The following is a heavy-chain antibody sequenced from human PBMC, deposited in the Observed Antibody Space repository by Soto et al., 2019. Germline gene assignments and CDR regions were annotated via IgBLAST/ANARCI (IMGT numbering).Heavy chain of an antibody. CDR1: GFTFSSYA. CDR2: ISGSGGST. Sequence: EVQLLESGGGLVQPGGSLRLSCAASGFTFSSYAMSWVRQAPGKGLEWVSAISGSGGSTYYADSVKGRFTISRDNSKNTLYLQMNSLRAEDTAVYYCAKRWGVYDSSGYFPHMDVWGQGTTVTVSS. D-gene: IGHD3-22*01. V-gene: IGHV3-23*01. J-gene: IGHJ6*02. CDR3: AKRWGVYDSSGYFPHMDV.